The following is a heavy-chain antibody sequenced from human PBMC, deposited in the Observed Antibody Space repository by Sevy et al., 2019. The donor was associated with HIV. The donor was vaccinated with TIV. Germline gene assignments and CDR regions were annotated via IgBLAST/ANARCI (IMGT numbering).Heavy chain of an antibody. J-gene: IGHJ4*02. Sequence: GGSPRLSCAASGFTFSSYSMDWVRQAPGKGLEWFSSISSSTNYIYYADSVKGRFTISRDNAKNSLFLQMNSLRAEDTAVYYCVREGGSGWYNFDYWDQGTLVTVSS. CDR1: GFTFSSYS. D-gene: IGHD6-19*01. CDR2: ISSSTNYI. CDR3: VREGGSGWYNFDY. V-gene: IGHV3-21*01.